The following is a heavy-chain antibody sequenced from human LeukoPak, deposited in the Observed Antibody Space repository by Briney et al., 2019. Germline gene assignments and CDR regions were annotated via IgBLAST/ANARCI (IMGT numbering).Heavy chain of an antibody. CDR2: ISSSSSYI. V-gene: IGHV3-21*04. CDR1: GFIFNNYN. D-gene: IGHD3-3*01. CDR3: ARDQYDTWSRRGNFDS. J-gene: IGHJ4*02. Sequence: GGSLRLSCAASGFIFNNYNMNWVRQAPGKGLEWVSSISSSSSYIYYADSVKGRFTISRDNAKNSLYLQMNSLRVEDTAVFYCARDQYDTWSRRGNFDSWGQGTLVIVSS.